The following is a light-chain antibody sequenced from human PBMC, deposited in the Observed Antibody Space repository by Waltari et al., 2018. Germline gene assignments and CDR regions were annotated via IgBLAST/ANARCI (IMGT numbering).Light chain of an antibody. CDR3: QEIYSTSRTVT. CDR2: ATS. Sequence: DIQMTQSPSSLSAFVGDRVIITCRASQSIGTSLNWYQQKPGKAPKLLIYATSTLQSGVPSRFSGSGSGTDFTLTISSLQPEDFATYSCQEIYSTSRTVTFGGGTKVEI. J-gene: IGKJ4*01. V-gene: IGKV1-39*01. CDR1: QSIGTS.